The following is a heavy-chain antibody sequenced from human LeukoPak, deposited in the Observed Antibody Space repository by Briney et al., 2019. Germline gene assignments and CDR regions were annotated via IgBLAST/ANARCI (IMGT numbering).Heavy chain of an antibody. V-gene: IGHV1-2*04. CDR2: INPNSGGT. Sequence: ASVKVSCKASGYTFTGYYMHWVRQAPGQGLEWMGWINPNSGGTNYAQKFQGWVTMTRDTSISTAYMELSSLRSEDTAVYYCARRSSGWSNWFDPWGQGTLVTVSS. J-gene: IGHJ5*02. CDR1: GYTFTGYY. D-gene: IGHD6-19*01. CDR3: ARRSSGWSNWFDP.